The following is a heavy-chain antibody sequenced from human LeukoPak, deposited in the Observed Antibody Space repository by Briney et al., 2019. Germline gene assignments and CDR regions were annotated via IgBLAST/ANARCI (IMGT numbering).Heavy chain of an antibody. J-gene: IGHJ4*02. Sequence: SETLSLTCTVSGGSISGSYWGWIRQPPGKGLGWIAYMYNSGSTNYNPSLKSRVTISIDTSKNQFSLKLSSLTAADTAIYYCARGIESYGDYGYWGQGILVTVSS. CDR3: ARGIESYGDYGY. CDR1: GGSISGSY. V-gene: IGHV4-59*01. CDR2: MYNSGST. D-gene: IGHD4-17*01.